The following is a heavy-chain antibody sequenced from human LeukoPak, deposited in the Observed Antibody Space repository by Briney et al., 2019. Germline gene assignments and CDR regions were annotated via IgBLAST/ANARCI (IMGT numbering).Heavy chain of an antibody. CDR3: ARDEQRDCRDSACYDWFDS. CDR1: GGSMSSHF. J-gene: IGHJ5*01. V-gene: IGHV4-4*07. Sequence: SGTLSLTCTVSGGSMSSHFWSWIRQPAGKGLEWIGRVHTNGNRNFNPSLRGRLIMSVDASKSQLSLNLRSVTAADTAVYYCARDEQRDCRDSACYDWFDSWGHGTLVTVSS. D-gene: IGHD2-2*01. CDR2: VHTNGNR.